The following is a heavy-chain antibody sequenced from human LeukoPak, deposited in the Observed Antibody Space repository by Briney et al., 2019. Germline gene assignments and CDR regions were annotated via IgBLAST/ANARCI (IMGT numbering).Heavy chain of an antibody. Sequence: ASVKVSCKASGYTLRNYATSWVRQAPGQGLEWMGWISAYNGNTNYAQKFQGRVTMTTDTSTSTAYMELRSLRSDDTAMYYCARVDAGNYSGHVFGGQGTLVSVTS. D-gene: IGHD1-7*01. CDR3: ARVDAGNYSGHVF. CDR2: ISAYNGNT. CDR1: GYTLRNYA. J-gene: IGHJ4*02. V-gene: IGHV1-18*01.